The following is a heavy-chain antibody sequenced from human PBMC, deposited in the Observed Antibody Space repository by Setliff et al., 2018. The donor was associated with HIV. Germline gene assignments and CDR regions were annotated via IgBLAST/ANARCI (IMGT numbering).Heavy chain of an antibody. D-gene: IGHD2-2*01. CDR3: ATSSRIYYYSYMYV. Sequence: ASVKVSCKASGYTFTSYGFSWVRQAPGQGLEWMGWISAYNGHTNYAQKLQGRVTMTTDTSTSTAYMELRTLRSDDTAVYYCATSSRIYYYSYMYVWGKGTTVTVSS. CDR1: GYTFTSYG. CDR2: ISAYNGHT. J-gene: IGHJ6*03. V-gene: IGHV1-18*01.